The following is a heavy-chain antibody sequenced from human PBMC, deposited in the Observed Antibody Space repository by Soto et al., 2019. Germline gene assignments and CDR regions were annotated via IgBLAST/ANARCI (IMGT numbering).Heavy chain of an antibody. CDR1: DGSISSGGDS. D-gene: IGHD3-22*01. V-gene: IGHV4-30-2*01. Sequence: TSETLSLTCAVADGSISSGGDSWSWIRQPPGKGLEWIGYIYHSGSTYYNPSLKSRVTISVDRSKNQFSLKLSSVTAADTAVYYCARGSFMYYYDSSGYLDYWGQGTLVTVSS. CDR2: IYHSGST. J-gene: IGHJ4*02. CDR3: ARGSFMYYYDSSGYLDY.